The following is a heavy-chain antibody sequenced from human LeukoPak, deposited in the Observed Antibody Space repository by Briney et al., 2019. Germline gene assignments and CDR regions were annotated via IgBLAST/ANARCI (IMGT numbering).Heavy chain of an antibody. V-gene: IGHV1-69*04. CDR1: GGTFSSYA. CDR3: AKPQIAAAGTGYYYYGMDV. CDR2: IIPILGIA. D-gene: IGHD6-13*01. Sequence: SVKVSCKASGGTFSSYAISWVRQAPGQGLEWMGRIIPILGIANYAQKFQGRVTITADRSTSTAYMELSSLRSEDTAVYYCAKPQIAAAGTGYYYYGMDVWGQGTTVTVSS. J-gene: IGHJ6*02.